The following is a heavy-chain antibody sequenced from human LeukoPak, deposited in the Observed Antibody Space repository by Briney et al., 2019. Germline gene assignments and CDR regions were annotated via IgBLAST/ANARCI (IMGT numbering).Heavy chain of an antibody. Sequence: SGGSLRLSCAASGFTLSSYAMSWVRQGPGKGLEWVSAISVSGNTYHADSVKGRFTISRDSSKNTLYLQMNSLRAGDAAVYYCAKGRRDAYNLDFGYWGQGTLVTVSS. D-gene: IGHD5-24*01. CDR2: ISVSGNT. CDR1: GFTLSSYA. J-gene: IGHJ4*02. V-gene: IGHV3-23*01. CDR3: AKGRRDAYNLDFGY.